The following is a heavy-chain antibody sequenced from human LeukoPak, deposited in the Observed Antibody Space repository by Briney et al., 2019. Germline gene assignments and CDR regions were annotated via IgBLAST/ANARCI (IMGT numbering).Heavy chain of an antibody. D-gene: IGHD3-16*01. J-gene: IGHJ3*02. CDR1: GFTFRSYN. V-gene: IGHV3-48*02. CDR3: ARDTGDHTYYGYVWGAFDI. Sequence: GGSLRLSCAASGFTFRSYNMNWVREAPGKGLEWVSYISSSSDTMYYADSLKGRFSISRDNAKNSLYLQMNSLREEDTGVYYCARDTGDHTYYGYVWGAFDIWGQGTMVTVSS. CDR2: ISSSSDTM.